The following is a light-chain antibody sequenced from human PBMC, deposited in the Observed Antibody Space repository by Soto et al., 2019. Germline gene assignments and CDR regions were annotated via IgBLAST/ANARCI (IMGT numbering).Light chain of an antibody. CDR2: EGS. CDR1: SSDVGSYKL. Sequence: QSALTQPASVSGSPGQSITISCTGTSSDVGSYKLVSWYQQHPGKAPKLMIYEGSKRPSGVSTRFSGSKSGNTASLTISGLQAEDEGDYYCCSYAGSSTFAVFGGGTKVTVL. CDR3: CSYAGSSTFAV. J-gene: IGLJ2*01. V-gene: IGLV2-23*03.